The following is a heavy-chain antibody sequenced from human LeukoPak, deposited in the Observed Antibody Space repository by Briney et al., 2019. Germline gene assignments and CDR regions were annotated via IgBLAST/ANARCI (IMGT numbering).Heavy chain of an antibody. J-gene: IGHJ4*02. CDR2: IYYSGST. D-gene: IGHD3-22*01. Sequence: PSETLSLTCTVSGGSISSSSYYWGWIRQPPGKGPEWIGSIYYSGSTYYNPSLKSRVTISVDTSKNQFSLKLSSVTAADTAVYYCARHGGSGYYFGWDFDYWGQGTLVTVSS. CDR1: GGSISSSSYY. CDR3: ARHGGSGYYFGWDFDY. V-gene: IGHV4-39*01.